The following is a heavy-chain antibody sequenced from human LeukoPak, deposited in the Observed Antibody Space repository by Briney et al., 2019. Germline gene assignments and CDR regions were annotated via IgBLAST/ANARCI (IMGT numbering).Heavy chain of an antibody. D-gene: IGHD3-10*01. CDR1: GGSISSGGYY. V-gene: IGHV4-31*03. J-gene: IGHJ4*02. Sequence: PSETLSLTCTVSGGSISSGGYYWSWIRQHGGKGLEWFGYNYYSASTYYNPSTNTRVTTSVDTSKNQFSLKLGSVTAADTAVYYCARHSSGNRAPRYYFDYWGQGTLVTVSS. CDR3: ARHSSGNRAPRYYFDY. CDR2: NYYSAST.